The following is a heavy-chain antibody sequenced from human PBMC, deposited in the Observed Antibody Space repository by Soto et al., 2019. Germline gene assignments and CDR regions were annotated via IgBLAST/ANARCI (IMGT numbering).Heavy chain of an antibody. CDR3: ARDVGLQHDTGYYDFWSGKNNWFDP. CDR2: ISYSGST. Sequence: PSETLSLTCTVSGGSISGHYWSWIRQPPGKGLQYIGYISYSGSTNYNPSLKSRVTISVDTSNNQFSLRLSSVTAADTAVYYCARDVGLQHDTGYYDFWSGKNNWFDPWGQGTLVT. D-gene: IGHD3-3*01. V-gene: IGHV4-59*11. J-gene: IGHJ5*02. CDR1: GGSISGHY.